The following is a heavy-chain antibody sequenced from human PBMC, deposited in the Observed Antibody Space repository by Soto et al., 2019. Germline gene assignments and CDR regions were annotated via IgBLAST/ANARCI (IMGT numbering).Heavy chain of an antibody. V-gene: IGHV4-34*01. Sequence: SETLSLTCAVYGGSFSGYYWSWIRQPPGKGLEWIGEINHSGSTNYNPSLKSRVTISVDTSKNQFSLKLSSVTAADTAVYYCARGPRGSGSYYIGSSGEYYYYGMDVWGQGTTVTVSS. CDR1: GGSFSGYY. CDR3: ARGPRGSGSYYIGSSGEYYYYGMDV. CDR2: INHSGST. D-gene: IGHD3-10*01. J-gene: IGHJ6*02.